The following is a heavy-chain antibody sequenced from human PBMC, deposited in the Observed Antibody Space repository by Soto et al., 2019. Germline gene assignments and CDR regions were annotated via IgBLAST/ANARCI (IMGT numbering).Heavy chain of an antibody. V-gene: IGHV3-64*01. CDR1: GFTFSSYA. CDR2: ISSNGGST. J-gene: IGHJ4*02. Sequence: GGSLRLSCAASGFTFSSYAMHWVRQAPGKGLEYVSAISSNGGSTYYANSVKGRFTISRDSSKNTLYLQMSSLRAEDTAVYYCARSRGDYDFWSGYQPLGYWGQGTLVTVSS. CDR3: ARSRGDYDFWSGYQPLGY. D-gene: IGHD3-3*01.